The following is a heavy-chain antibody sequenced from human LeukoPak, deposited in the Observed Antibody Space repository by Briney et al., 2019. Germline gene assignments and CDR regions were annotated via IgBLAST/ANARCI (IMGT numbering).Heavy chain of an antibody. CDR2: IYPGDSDT. V-gene: IGHV5-51*01. CDR1: GYSFTSYW. J-gene: IGHJ3*02. D-gene: IGHD3-22*01. Sequence: GESLKISCKGSGYSFTSYWIGWVRQMPGKGLEWMGIIYPGDSDTRYSPSFQGQVTISADKSISTAYLQWSSLKASDTAMYYCARQTPSYDSSGARNDAFDIWGQGTMVTVPS. CDR3: ARQTPSYDSSGARNDAFDI.